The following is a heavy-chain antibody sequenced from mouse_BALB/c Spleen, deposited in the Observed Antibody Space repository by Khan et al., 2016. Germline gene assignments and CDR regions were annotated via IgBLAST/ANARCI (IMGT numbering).Heavy chain of an antibody. J-gene: IGHJ1*01. Sequence: QFQLVQSGPELKKPGKTVKISCKASGYTFTNYGMNWVKQAPGKGLKWMGWINTYSGESTYADDFKGRFAFSLETSANTAYLQINNLKNEDTATDFCARYRYYDGSSRYFDVWGAGTTVTVSS. D-gene: IGHD1-1*01. CDR1: GYTFTNYG. CDR3: ARYRYYDGSSRYFDV. CDR2: INTYSGES. V-gene: IGHV9-3-1*01.